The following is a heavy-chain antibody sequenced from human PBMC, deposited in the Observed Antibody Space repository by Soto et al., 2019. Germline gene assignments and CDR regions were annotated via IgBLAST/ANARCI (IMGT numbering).Heavy chain of an antibody. CDR2: VIPICAST. J-gene: IGHJ4*02. CDR3: AMDTNLLDYYFDY. D-gene: IGHD3-10*01. Sequence: SVEVSCKASGGSFNSHAFSWVRQAPGQGLEWLGGVIPICASTNFAQKFQGRVTITADTSTSTIYMELSSLRSEDTAVYYCAMDTNLLDYYFDYWGQGTLVTVSS. V-gene: IGHV1-69*06. CDR1: GGSFNSHA.